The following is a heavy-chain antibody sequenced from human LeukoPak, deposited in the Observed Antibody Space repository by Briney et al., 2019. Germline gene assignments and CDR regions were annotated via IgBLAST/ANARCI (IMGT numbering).Heavy chain of an antibody. CDR1: GGSFSDYF. J-gene: IGHJ6*02. D-gene: IGHD2-2*01. CDR2: INHSRRT. CDR3: ARDVVVVPAAIHYGMDV. Sequence: SETLSLTCAVYGGSFSDYFWGWIRQPPGKGLEWIGEINHSRRTYYNLSLKSRVTISVDTSKNQFSLNLSSVTAADTAVYYCARDVVVVPAAIHYGMDVWGQGTTVTVSS. V-gene: IGHV4-34*01.